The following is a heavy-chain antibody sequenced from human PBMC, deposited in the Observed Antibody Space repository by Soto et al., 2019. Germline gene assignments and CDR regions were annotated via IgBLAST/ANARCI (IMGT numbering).Heavy chain of an antibody. Sequence: SETLSLTCTVSGGSISSSSYYWGWIRQPPGKGLEWIGSIYYSGSTYYNPSLKSLVTISVNTSKNQFSLRQSSVTAADTAVYYCARRVVTPGYFDYWGQGTLVTVSS. CDR3: ARRVVTPGYFDY. V-gene: IGHV4-39*01. CDR2: IYYSGST. J-gene: IGHJ4*02. CDR1: GGSISSSSYY. D-gene: IGHD2-21*02.